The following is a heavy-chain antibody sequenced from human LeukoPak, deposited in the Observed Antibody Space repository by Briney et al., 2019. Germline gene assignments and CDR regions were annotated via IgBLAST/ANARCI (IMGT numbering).Heavy chain of an antibody. CDR2: ITAYNGDT. CDR1: GYTFTSYG. Sequence: GASVKVSCKASGYTFTSYGISWVRQAPGQGLEWMGWITAYNGDTNYAQKFQGRVTVTTDTSTSTAYMELRSLRSDDTAMYYCARGGNSNPCDYWGEGALVSVTS. J-gene: IGHJ4*02. V-gene: IGHV1-18*01. CDR3: ARGGNSNPCDY. D-gene: IGHD4-23*01.